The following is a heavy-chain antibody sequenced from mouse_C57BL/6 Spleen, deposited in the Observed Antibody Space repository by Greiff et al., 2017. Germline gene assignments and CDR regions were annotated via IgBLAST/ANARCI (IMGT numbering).Heavy chain of an antibody. D-gene: IGHD2-4*01. CDR1: GFTFSDYY. Sequence: EVQRVESGGGLVQPGGSLKLSCAASGFTFSDYYMYWVRQTPEKRLEWVAYISHGGGSTYYTDTVKGRFTISRDNAKNTLYMQMSRLKSEDTAMYYCGRLGLRRPYYFDYWGQGTTLTVSS. CDR2: ISHGGGST. J-gene: IGHJ2*01. V-gene: IGHV5-12*01. CDR3: GRLGLRRPYYFDY.